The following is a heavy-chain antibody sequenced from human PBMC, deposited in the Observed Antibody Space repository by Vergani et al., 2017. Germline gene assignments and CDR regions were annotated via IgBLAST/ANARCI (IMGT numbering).Heavy chain of an antibody. CDR1: GFTFSTYA. D-gene: IGHD2-8*01. V-gene: IGHV3-23*01. CDR2: LTGGGGST. CDR3: ARGLWDCTHIRCSPPSY. J-gene: IGHJ4*02. Sequence: EVQLLESGGSLKQPGGSVRLSCAASGFTFSTYAMHWVRQAPVKGLEWVSALTGGGGSTYYADSFKGRFIISRDNSRDTLYLQMNSLRPEDTAMYFCARGLWDCTHIRCSPPSYWGQGTQVTVSS.